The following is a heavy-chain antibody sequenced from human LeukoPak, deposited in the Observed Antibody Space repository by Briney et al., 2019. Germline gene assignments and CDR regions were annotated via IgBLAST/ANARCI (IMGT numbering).Heavy chain of an antibody. CDR3: AKVAYYYASGSYYPDDY. J-gene: IGHJ4*02. CDR2: ISRTSDTT. CDR1: GFSFITYG. D-gene: IGHD3-10*01. V-gene: IGHV3-23*01. Sequence: PGRSLRLSCAASGFSFITYGMHWVRQAPGKGLEWVSTISRTSDTTYYADSVKGRFTISRDNSKNTLYLQMNSLRAEDTAIYYCAKVAYYYASGSYYPDDYWGQGTLVTVSS.